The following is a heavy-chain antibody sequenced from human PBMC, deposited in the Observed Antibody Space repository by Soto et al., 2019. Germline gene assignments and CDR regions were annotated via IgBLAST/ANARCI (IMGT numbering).Heavy chain of an antibody. J-gene: IGHJ4*02. CDR3: ARYRDGYNTFDY. V-gene: IGHV1-2*04. CDR2: IDGDSGDT. CDR1: GYTFTHHY. D-gene: IGHD5-12*01. Sequence: ASVKASCKASGYTFTHHYIHWVRQAPGQGLEWMGWIDGDSGDTKYAQKFQDWVTMTRDTSINTAYMELSSLRSEDTAVYYCARYRDGYNTFDYWGQGTLVTVSS.